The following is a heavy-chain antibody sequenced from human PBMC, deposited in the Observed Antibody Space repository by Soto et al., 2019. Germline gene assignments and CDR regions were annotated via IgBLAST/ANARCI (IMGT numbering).Heavy chain of an antibody. D-gene: IGHD2-15*01. CDR1: GYTFTGYY. V-gene: IGHV1-2*04. J-gene: IGHJ4*02. CDR2: INPNSGGT. Sequence: GASVKVSCKASGYTFTGYYMHWVRQAPGQGLEWMGWINPNSGGTNYAQKFQGWVTMTRDTSISTAYMELSRLRSDDTAVYYCAREGGLHGDYFDYWGQGTLVTVSS. CDR3: AREGGLHGDYFDY.